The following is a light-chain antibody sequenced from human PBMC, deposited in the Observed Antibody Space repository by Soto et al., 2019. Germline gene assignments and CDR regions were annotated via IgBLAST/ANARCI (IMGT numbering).Light chain of an antibody. CDR2: GAS. J-gene: IGKJ2*01. CDR1: QSVSSN. V-gene: IGKV3-15*01. Sequence: EIVMTQSPATLSVSPGERATLSCRASQSVSSNLAWYQQKPGQAPRLLIYGASTRATGIPARFSGSRSGTEFTITVISRHSEDSAVYYCPQNNNSPYTFGQGTKLEIK. CDR3: PQNNNSPYT.